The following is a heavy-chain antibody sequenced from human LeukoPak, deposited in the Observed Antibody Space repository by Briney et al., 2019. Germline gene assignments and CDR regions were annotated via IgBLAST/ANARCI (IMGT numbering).Heavy chain of an antibody. CDR1: GYTFTGYY. V-gene: IGHV1-2*02. CDR2: INPNSGDT. J-gene: IGHJ4*02. D-gene: IGHD2-15*01. Sequence: ASVKVSCQASGYTFTGYYMHWVRQAPGQGLEWMGWINPNSGDTNYAQKFQGRVTMTRDTSVNTAYMELTRLTSDDTAVYYCARVYSIRSFDYWGQGTLVTVSS. CDR3: ARVYSIRSFDY.